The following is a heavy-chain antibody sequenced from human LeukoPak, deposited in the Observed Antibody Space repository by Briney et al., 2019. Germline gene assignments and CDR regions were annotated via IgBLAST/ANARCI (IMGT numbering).Heavy chain of an antibody. J-gene: IGHJ6*03. Sequence: GGSLRPSSAASGFTFSSYSMNWVRQAPGKGLEWVSSISSSSSYVYYADSVKGRFTISRDNAKNSLYLQMNSLRAEDTAVYYCAGEEYYYYMDVWGKGTTVTVSS. CDR2: ISSSSSYV. V-gene: IGHV3-21*01. CDR1: GFTFSSYS. D-gene: IGHD3-10*01. CDR3: AGEEYYYYMDV.